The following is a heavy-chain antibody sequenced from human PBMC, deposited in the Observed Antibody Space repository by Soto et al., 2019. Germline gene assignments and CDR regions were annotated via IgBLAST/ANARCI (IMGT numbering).Heavy chain of an antibody. CDR2: ISGSGGST. V-gene: IGHV3-23*01. D-gene: IGHD1-26*01. J-gene: IGHJ4*02. CDR3: AKAISGSYYDFDY. CDR1: GFTFSSYA. Sequence: GGSLRLSCAASGFTFSSYAMSWVRQLSGKGLEWVSVISGSGGSTYYADSVKGRFTISRDNSKNTLYLQMNSLRGEDTALYYCAKAISGSYYDFDYWGQGTLVTVSS.